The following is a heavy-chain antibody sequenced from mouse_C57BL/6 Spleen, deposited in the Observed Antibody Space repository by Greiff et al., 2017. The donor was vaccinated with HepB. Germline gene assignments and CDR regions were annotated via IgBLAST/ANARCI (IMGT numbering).Heavy chain of an antibody. D-gene: IGHD1-1*01. CDR1: GFTFSSYT. CDR2: ISGGGGNT. Sequence: EVKLMESGGGLVKPGGSLKLSCAASGFTFSSYTMSWVRQTPEKRLEWVATISGGGGNTYYPDSVKGRFTISRDNAKNTLYLQMSSLRSEDTALYYCARSTVPYFDYWGQGTTLTVSS. V-gene: IGHV5-9*01. J-gene: IGHJ2*01. CDR3: ARSTVPYFDY.